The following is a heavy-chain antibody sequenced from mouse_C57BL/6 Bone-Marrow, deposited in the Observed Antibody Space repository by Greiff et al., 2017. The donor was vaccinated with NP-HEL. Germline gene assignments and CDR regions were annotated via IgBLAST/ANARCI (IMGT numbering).Heavy chain of an antibody. Sequence: DVKLQESGTVLARPGASVKMSCKTSGYTFTSYWMHWVKQRPGQGLEWIGAIYPGNSDTSYNQKFKGKAKLTAVTSASTAYMELSSLTNEDSAVYYCTRSRVYYGYDGFAYWGQGTLVTVSA. J-gene: IGHJ3*01. CDR3: TRSRVYYGYDGFAY. D-gene: IGHD2-2*01. CDR1: GYTFTSYW. V-gene: IGHV1-5*01. CDR2: IYPGNSDT.